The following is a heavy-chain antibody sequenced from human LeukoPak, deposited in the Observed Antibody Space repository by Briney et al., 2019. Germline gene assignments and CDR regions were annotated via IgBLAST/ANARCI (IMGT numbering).Heavy chain of an antibody. V-gene: IGHV4-39*07. J-gene: IGHJ4*02. CDR1: GGSISSSSYY. CDR2: IYYSGST. Sequence: SETLSLTCTVSGGSISSSSYYWGWIRQPPRKGLEWIGSIYYSGSTYYNPSLKSRVTISVDTSKNQFSLKLSSVTAADTAVYYCARILSTGYPDYWGQGTLVTVSS. D-gene: IGHD2/OR15-2a*01. CDR3: ARILSTGYPDY.